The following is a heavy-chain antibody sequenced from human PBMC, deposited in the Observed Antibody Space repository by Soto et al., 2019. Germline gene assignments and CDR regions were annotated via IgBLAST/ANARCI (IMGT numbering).Heavy chain of an antibody. CDR1: GFTFSSYW. CDR2: INGDGSST. V-gene: IGHV3-74*01. J-gene: IGHJ4*02. Sequence: GGSLRLSCAASGFTFSSYWMHWVRQAPGKGLVWVSRINGDGSSTSYADSVKGRFTISRDNAKNTLYLQMNSLRAEDTAVYYCAKVPQLVYMPRWGQGTLVTVSS. CDR3: AKVPQLVYMPR. D-gene: IGHD6-6*01.